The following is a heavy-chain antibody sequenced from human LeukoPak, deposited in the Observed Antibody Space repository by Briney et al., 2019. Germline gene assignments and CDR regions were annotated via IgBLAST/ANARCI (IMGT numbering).Heavy chain of an antibody. V-gene: IGHV4-59*01. Sequence: SETLSLTCTVSGGSISSYYWSWIRQPPGKRLEWIGYIYYSESTIDNPSLKSRVTMSVDTSKNQFSLKLSSVTAADTAVYYCARGRDHPDYWGQGTLVTVSS. CDR3: ARGRDHPDY. D-gene: IGHD1-14*01. CDR1: GGSISSYY. CDR2: IYYSEST. J-gene: IGHJ4*02.